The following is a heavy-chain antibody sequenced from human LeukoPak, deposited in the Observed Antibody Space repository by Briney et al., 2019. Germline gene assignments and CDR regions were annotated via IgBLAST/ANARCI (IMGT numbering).Heavy chain of an antibody. J-gene: IGHJ6*02. CDR3: ARASQHDFWSGYRWAAYYYYYYGMDV. CDR1: GGTFSSYA. D-gene: IGHD3-3*01. Sequence: GASVKVSCKAPGGTFSSYAISWVRQAPGQGLEWMGGIIPIFGTANYAQKFQGRVTITADESTSTAYMELSSLRSEDTAVYYCARASQHDFWSGYRWAAYYYYYYGMDVWGQGTTVTVSS. CDR2: IIPIFGTA. V-gene: IGHV1-69*13.